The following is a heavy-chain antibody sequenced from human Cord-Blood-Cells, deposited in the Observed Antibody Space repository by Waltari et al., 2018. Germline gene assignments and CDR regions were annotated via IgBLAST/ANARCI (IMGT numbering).Heavy chain of an antibody. D-gene: IGHD6-19*01. J-gene: IGHJ6*02. CDR3: ARDGRYSSGWNRVDV. Sequence: QVQLGQSGAEVKKPGASVMVSCKASGYTFTSSGISRVRVAPGQGLEWMGWISAYNGNTNYAQKLQGRVTMTTDTSTSTAYMELRSLRSDDTAVYYCARDGRYSSGWNRVDVWGQGTTVTVSS. CDR2: ISAYNGNT. V-gene: IGHV1-18*01. CDR1: GYTFTSSG.